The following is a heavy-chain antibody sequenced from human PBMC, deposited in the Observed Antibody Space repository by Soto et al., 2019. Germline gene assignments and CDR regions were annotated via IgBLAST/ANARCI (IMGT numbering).Heavy chain of an antibody. CDR2: SSSSSSTI. Sequence: EVQLMESGGGLVQPGGSLRLSCAASGFTFSSFSMHWVRQAPGKGLAWVSYSSSSSSTIYYADSVRGRFTISRDNAKNSLYLQMHSLRDEDTAVFYCARDAPRCIGGTCLEYWGQGTLVTVSS. CDR1: GFTFSSFS. V-gene: IGHV3-48*02. J-gene: IGHJ4*02. D-gene: IGHD2-15*01. CDR3: ARDAPRCIGGTCLEY.